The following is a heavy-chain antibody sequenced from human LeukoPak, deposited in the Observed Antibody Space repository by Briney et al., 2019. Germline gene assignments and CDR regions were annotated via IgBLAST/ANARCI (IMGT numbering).Heavy chain of an antibody. Sequence: PGGSLRLSCAASGFTFSSYSMNWVRQAPGKGLEWVSSISSSSSYIYYADSVKGRFTISRDNAKNSLYLQMNSLRAEDTAVYYCARESISGHRDFDYWGKGTLGTVSS. D-gene: IGHD1-26*01. CDR2: ISSSSSYI. CDR3: ARESISGHRDFDY. V-gene: IGHV3-21*01. J-gene: IGHJ4*02. CDR1: GFTFSSYS.